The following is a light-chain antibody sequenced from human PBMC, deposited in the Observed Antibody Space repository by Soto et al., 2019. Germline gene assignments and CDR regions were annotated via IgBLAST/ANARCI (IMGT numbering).Light chain of an antibody. CDR1: QAIGTS. V-gene: IGKV1-33*01. CDR2: GAS. CDR3: QHYDNLPPFT. Sequence: DIQMTQSPSSLSASVGARVSITCQASQAIGTSLSWFQQKPGRAPKLLIYGASNLETRVSSRFRRSGSGTDFTFTISSLQPEDIATYYCQHYDNLPPFTFGPGTKVDIK. J-gene: IGKJ3*01.